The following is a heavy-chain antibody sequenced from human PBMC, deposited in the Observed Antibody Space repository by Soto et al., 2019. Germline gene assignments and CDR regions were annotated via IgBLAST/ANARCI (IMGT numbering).Heavy chain of an antibody. CDR1: GGSISSYY. CDR3: AREGNLGRWLQPLDF. D-gene: IGHD5-12*01. J-gene: IGHJ4*02. V-gene: IGHV4-59*01. CDR2: IYYSGST. Sequence: SETLSLTCTVSGGSISSYYWSWIRQPPGKGLEWIGYIYYSGSTNYNPSLKSRVTISVDTSKNHFSLRLISVTAADTAIYFCAREGNLGRWLQPLDFWGQGTLVTV.